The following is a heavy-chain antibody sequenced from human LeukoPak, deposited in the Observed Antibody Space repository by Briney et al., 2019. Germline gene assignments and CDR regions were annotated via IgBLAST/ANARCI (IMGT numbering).Heavy chain of an antibody. Sequence: PGGSLRLSCAVSGAIFSNHAMSWVRQAPGKGLEWVSLISGTGVTTYYAASVKGRFTISRDNSKNTLYLQMNSLRAEDTALYYCASTSMVRGVLTPFDYWGQGTLVTVSS. CDR3: ASTSMVRGVLTPFDY. CDR2: ISGTGVTT. V-gene: IGHV3-23*01. D-gene: IGHD3-10*01. CDR1: GAIFSNHA. J-gene: IGHJ4*02.